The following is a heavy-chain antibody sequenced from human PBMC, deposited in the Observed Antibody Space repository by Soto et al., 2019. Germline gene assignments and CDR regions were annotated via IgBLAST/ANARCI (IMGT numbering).Heavy chain of an antibody. Sequence: VQLQESGPGLVKPSETLSLTCTVAGGSISSYHWTWIRQPPGKGLEWIGNVYYSGNSNYNPSLKSRVTISLDTSKNQFSLKLSSVTAADTAVYYWARDTKYFSTTGCPPGWFDPWGQGALVTVSS. CDR3: ARDTKYFSTTGCPPGWFDP. V-gene: IGHV4-59*01. D-gene: IGHD2-2*01. J-gene: IGHJ5*02. CDR2: VYYSGNS. CDR1: GGSISSYH.